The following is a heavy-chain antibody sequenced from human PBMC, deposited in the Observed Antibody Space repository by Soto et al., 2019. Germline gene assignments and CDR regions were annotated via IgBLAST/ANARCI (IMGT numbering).Heavy chain of an antibody. J-gene: IGHJ5*02. CDR2: IKSKTDGGTT. V-gene: IGHV3-15*01. D-gene: IGHD3-3*01. CDR1: GFTFSNAW. CDR3: PIPFLWFGA. Sequence: EVQLVESGGGLVKPGGSLRLSCAASGFTFSNAWMSWVRQAPGKGLEWVGRIKSKTDGGTTDYAAPVKGRFTISRDNQKNTLYLQMTSLKTEDPAVYYCPIPFLWFGARGQGPLVPVP.